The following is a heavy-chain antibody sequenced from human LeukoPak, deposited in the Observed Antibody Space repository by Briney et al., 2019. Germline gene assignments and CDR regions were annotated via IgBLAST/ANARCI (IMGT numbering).Heavy chain of an antibody. J-gene: IGHJ4*02. CDR2: INPNSGGT. Sequence: ASVKVSXKASGYTFTGYYMHWVRQAPGQGLEWMGWINPNSGGTNYAQKFQGRVTMTRDTSISTAYMELSRLRSDDTAVYYCARENSGYCSSTSCYTGCNYWGQGTLVTVSS. V-gene: IGHV1-2*02. CDR3: ARENSGYCSSTSCYTGCNY. D-gene: IGHD2-2*02. CDR1: GYTFTGYY.